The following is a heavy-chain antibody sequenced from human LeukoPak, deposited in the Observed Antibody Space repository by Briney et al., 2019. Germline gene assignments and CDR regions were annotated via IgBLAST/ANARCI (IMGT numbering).Heavy chain of an antibody. J-gene: IGHJ5*02. CDR3: ARVYGRWFDP. D-gene: IGHD2-8*01. Sequence: SETLSLTCTVSGGSISSYYWSWIRQPPGKGLEWIGYIYYSGSTNYNPSLKSRVTISVDTSKNQFSLKLSSVTAADTAVYYCARVYGRWFDPWGQGTLVTVSS. CDR2: IYYSGST. CDR1: GGSISSYY. V-gene: IGHV4-59*01.